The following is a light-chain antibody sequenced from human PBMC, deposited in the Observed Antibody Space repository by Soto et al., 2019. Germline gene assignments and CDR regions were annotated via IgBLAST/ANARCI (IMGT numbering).Light chain of an antibody. CDR3: QQSYSTPYT. Sequence: DIQMTQSPSSLSASVGDRVTITCRASQSISSYLNWYQQKPGKAPNLLIYAASSLQSGVPSRFSGSGSGTDFILTISSLQPEDVATYYCQQSYSTPYTFGQGTKLEIK. V-gene: IGKV1-39*01. J-gene: IGKJ2*01. CDR2: AAS. CDR1: QSISSY.